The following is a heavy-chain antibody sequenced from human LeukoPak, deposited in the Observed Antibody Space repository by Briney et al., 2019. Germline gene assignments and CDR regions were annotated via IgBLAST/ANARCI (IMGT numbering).Heavy chain of an antibody. CDR2: INPKSGGT. V-gene: IGHV1-2*02. Sequence: ASVKVSCKASGYTFTGYHMHWVRQAPGLGFEWMGWINPKSGGTSYPQKFQGRLTMTRDTSISTAYTELSRLRSDDTAVYYCVPSANYYYFDYWGQGTLVTVSS. D-gene: IGHD4/OR15-4a*01. CDR1: GYTFTGYH. CDR3: VPSANYYYFDY. J-gene: IGHJ4*02.